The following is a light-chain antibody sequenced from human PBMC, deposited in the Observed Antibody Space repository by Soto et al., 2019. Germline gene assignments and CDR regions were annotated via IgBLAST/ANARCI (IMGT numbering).Light chain of an antibody. V-gene: IGLV2-14*01. CDR3: SSYTDSSTLVV. Sequence: QSALTQPASVSGSPGQSITISCTGTSSDVGAYNYVSWYQQHPGKAPKLMIYDVHNRPSGVSNRFSGSKSDNTASLTISGLQSEDEADYYCSSYTDSSTLVVFGGGTQLTVL. CDR1: SSDVGAYNY. J-gene: IGLJ2*01. CDR2: DVH.